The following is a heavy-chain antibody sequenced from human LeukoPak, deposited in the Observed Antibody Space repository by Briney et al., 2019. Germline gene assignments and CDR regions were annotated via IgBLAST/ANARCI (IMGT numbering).Heavy chain of an antibody. V-gene: IGHV4-59*11. J-gene: IGHJ3*02. CDR1: GDSIGSHY. Sequence: SETLSLTCTVSGDSIGSHYWSWIRQPPGKGLEWIGYIFYVGSTNYNPSLKSRVTISVDTSKNQFSLKLNSVTAADTAVYYCARDSDDSRGEAFDIWGQGTMVTVSS. CDR2: IFYVGST. CDR3: ARDSDDSRGEAFDI. D-gene: IGHD3-22*01.